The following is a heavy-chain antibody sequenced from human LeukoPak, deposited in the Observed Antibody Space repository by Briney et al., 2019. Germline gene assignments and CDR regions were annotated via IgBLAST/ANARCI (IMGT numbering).Heavy chain of an antibody. Sequence: ASLKVSCKTSGYSFSTFDINWVRQATGQGLEWMGWMNPNSGNTNYEQKFQGRLTMTRDTSISTAYMELSSLRSEDTVVYYCARGGILVQGVTILYGMDVWGQGTTVTVSS. CDR2: MNPNSGNT. CDR1: GYSFSTFD. J-gene: IGHJ6*02. V-gene: IGHV1-8*01. CDR3: ARGGILVQGVTILYGMDV. D-gene: IGHD3-10*01.